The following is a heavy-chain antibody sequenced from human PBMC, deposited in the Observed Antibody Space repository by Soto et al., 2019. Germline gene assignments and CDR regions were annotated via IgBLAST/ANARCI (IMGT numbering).Heavy chain of an antibody. V-gene: IGHV1-18*01. J-gene: IGHJ5*02. D-gene: IGHD2-15*01. CDR2: ISASIGHT. Sequence: ASVKVSCKASGYTFNDYAITWVRLAPGQGLEWVGWISASIGHTNYAQSFEGRVSVTTDRSTTTAYMELRSLRYDDTAVYYCARTSYCSGGTCTTWFDPWGQGTLVTVSS. CDR1: GYTFNDYA. CDR3: ARTSYCSGGTCTTWFDP.